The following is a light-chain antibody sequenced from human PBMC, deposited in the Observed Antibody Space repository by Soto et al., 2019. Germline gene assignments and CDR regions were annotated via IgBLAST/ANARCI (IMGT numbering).Light chain of an antibody. CDR1: SSDIGGYKN. Sequence: QSALTQPASVSGSPGQSITISCTGTSSDIGGYKNVSWYQQHPGKAPNLMIYDVSNRPSGVSNRFSGSKSGNTATLTISGLQGEDEAEYYCSSYTGGSTYVFGTGTKLTVL. V-gene: IGLV2-14*01. J-gene: IGLJ1*01. CDR2: DVS. CDR3: SSYTGGSTYV.